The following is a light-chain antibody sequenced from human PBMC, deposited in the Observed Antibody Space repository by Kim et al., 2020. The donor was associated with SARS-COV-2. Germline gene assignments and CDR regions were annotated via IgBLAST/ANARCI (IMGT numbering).Light chain of an antibody. J-gene: IGKJ1*01. CDR1: QGISNY. Sequence: ASVGEGVTITCRASQGISNYLDWYQQKPGRVPRVLIYAASTLQSGVPSRFSGSRSGTDFTLTISSLQPEDVATYYCQKYYSAPWTFGQGTKVDIK. CDR3: QKYYSAPWT. V-gene: IGKV1-27*01. CDR2: AAS.